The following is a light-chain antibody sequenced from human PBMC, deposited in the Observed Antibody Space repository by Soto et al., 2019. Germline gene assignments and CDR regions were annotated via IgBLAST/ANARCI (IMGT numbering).Light chain of an antibody. V-gene: IGKV1-5*03. J-gene: IGKJ1*01. CDR3: QHSNSYSEA. CDR1: QTISSW. Sequence: DIQMTQSPSTLSASLGDRVAITCLASQTISSWLAWYQQKPGKAPKLLIYKASTLKSGVPSRFSGSGSGTEFTLTISSLQPDDFATYYCQHSNSYSEAFGQGTKV. CDR2: KAS.